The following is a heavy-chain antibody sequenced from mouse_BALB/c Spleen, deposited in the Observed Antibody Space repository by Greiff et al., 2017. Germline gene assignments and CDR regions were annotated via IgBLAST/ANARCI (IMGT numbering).Heavy chain of an antibody. D-gene: IGHD2-4*01. J-gene: IGHJ3*01. Sequence: EVQLQQSGPELVKPGASVKIPCKASGYTFTDYNMDWVKQSHGKSLEWIGDINPNNGGTIYNQKFKGKATLTVDKSSSTAYMELRSLTSEDTAVYYCARVYDYDVWFAYWGQGTLVTVSA. CDR1: GYTFTDYN. CDR3: ARVYDYDVWFAY. CDR2: INPNNGGT. V-gene: IGHV1-18*01.